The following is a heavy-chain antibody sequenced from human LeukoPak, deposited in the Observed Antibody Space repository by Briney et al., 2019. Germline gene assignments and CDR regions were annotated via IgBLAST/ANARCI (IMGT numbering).Heavy chain of an antibody. V-gene: IGHV6-1*01. J-gene: IGHJ6*02. D-gene: IGHD2-2*01. Sequence: SQTLSLTCAISGDSVSSNSAAWNWIRQSPSRGLEWLGRTYYRSKWYNDYAVSVKSRITINPDTSKNQFSLQLNSVTPEDTAVYYCAKFVVPAAVEATYYYYGMDVWGQGTTVTVSS. CDR2: TYYRSKWYN. CDR1: GDSVSSNSAA. CDR3: AKFVVPAAVEATYYYYGMDV.